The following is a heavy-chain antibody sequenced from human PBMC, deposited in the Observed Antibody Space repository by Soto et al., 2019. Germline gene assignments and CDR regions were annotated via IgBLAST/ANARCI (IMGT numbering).Heavy chain of an antibody. J-gene: IGHJ4*02. CDR3: AKGGYYDSSGYFKD. CDR2: ISYDGSNK. D-gene: IGHD3-22*01. CDR1: GFTFSSYG. V-gene: IGHV3-30*18. Sequence: WSLRLSCAASGFTFSSYGMHWVRQAPGKGLEWVAVISYDGSNKYYADSVKGRFTISRDNSKNTLYLQMNSLRAEDTAVYYCAKGGYYDSSGYFKDWGQGTLVNVS.